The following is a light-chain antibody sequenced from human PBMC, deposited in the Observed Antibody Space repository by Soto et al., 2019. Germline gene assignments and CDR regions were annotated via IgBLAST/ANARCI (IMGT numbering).Light chain of an antibody. Sequence: QSVLTQPPSASGTPGQRVTISCSGSTSNVGINSVFWYQHLPGTAPKLLIYRSNQRASGVPDRFSGSKSGTSASLAISGLRSEDEADYYCAAWDDSLSGPLFGGGTKLTVL. CDR3: AAWDDSLSGPL. V-gene: IGLV1-47*01. J-gene: IGLJ2*01. CDR1: TSNVGINS. CDR2: RSN.